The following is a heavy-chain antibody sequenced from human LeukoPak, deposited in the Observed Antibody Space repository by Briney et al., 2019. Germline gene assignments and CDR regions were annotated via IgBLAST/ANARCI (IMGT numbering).Heavy chain of an antibody. CDR2: ISYDGSNK. V-gene: IGHV3-30*14. D-gene: IGHD3-9*01. Sequence: PGGSLRLSCAASGSTFSSYAMHWVRQAPGKGLEWVAVISYDGSNKYYADSVKGRFTISRDNSKNTLYLQMNSLRAEDTAVYYCARGRPWGRYFVPCYYWGQGTLVTVSS. CDR1: GSTFSSYA. J-gene: IGHJ4*02. CDR3: ARGRPWGRYFVPCYY.